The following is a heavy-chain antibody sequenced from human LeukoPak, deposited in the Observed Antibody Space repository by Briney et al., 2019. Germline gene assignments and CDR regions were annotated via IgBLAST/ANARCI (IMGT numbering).Heavy chain of an antibody. J-gene: IGHJ4*02. V-gene: IGHV3-23*01. Sequence: PGGSLRLSCAASEFSVGSNYMTWVRQAPGKGLEWVSGISPGGGPTYYADSVKGRFTISRDDSKNTLYLQMKNLRAEDTAVYYCAKDGAWLRFDDWGQGILVTVSS. CDR3: AKDGAWLRFDD. D-gene: IGHD5-12*01. CDR2: ISPGGGPT. CDR1: EFSVGSNY.